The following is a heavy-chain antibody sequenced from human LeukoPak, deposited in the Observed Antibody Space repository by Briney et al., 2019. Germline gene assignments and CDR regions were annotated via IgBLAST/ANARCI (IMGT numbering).Heavy chain of an antibody. CDR3: ARTAEDAFDI. J-gene: IGHJ3*02. Sequence: ASVKVSCKASGYTFTSYYMHWVRQAPGQGLEWMGWINPNSGDKNYAQKFQGWVTMTRDTSISTAYMELSRLRSDDTAVYYCARTAEDAFDIWGQGTMVTVSS. CDR1: GYTFTSYY. D-gene: IGHD2-21*02. V-gene: IGHV1-2*04. CDR2: INPNSGDK.